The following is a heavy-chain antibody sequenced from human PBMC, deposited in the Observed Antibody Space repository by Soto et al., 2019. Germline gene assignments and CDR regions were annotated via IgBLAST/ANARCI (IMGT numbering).Heavy chain of an antibody. D-gene: IGHD4-17*01. CDR3: ARGHYGDYWFAY. V-gene: IGHV3-30-3*01. Sequence: QVQLVESGGGVVQPGRSLRLSCAASGFTFSSYGMHWVRQAPGKGLEWVAVMSYDGSNKYYADSVKGRFTISRDKSKNTLYLQMNSLRPEDTAVYYCARGHYGDYWFAYWGQGTLVIVSS. CDR2: MSYDGSNK. CDR1: GFTFSSYG. J-gene: IGHJ4*02.